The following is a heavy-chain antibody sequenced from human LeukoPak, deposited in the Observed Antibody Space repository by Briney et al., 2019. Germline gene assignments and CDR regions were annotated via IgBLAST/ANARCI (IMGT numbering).Heavy chain of an antibody. CDR3: ATTLLRASTYMDV. CDR1: GFTFSSYV. D-gene: IGHD1-1*01. Sequence: GGSLTLSCAASGFTFSSYVKSWVRHAPGKGLEWVSGISGSGGRTYYADSVKGRFTISRDNSKNTLYLQMNSLRAEDTAVYYCATTLLRASTYMDVWGKGTTVTVSS. V-gene: IGHV3-23*01. CDR2: ISGSGGRT. J-gene: IGHJ6*03.